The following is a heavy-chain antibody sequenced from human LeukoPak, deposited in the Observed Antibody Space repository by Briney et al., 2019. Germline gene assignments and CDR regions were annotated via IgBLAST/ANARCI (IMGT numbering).Heavy chain of an antibody. CDR2: ISWNSGSI. CDR3: ARDTLFDY. CDR1: GFTFDDYA. V-gene: IGHV3-9*01. Sequence: GRSLRLSCAASGFTFDDYAMHWVRQAPGKGLEWVSGISWNSGSIGYADSVKGRFTISRDNAKNSLYLQMNSLRAEDTALYYCARDTLFDYWGQGTLVTVSS. J-gene: IGHJ4*02.